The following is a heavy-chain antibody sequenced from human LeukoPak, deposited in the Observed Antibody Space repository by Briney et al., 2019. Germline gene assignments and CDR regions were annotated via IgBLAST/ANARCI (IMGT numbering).Heavy chain of an antibody. Sequence: GASVKVSCKASGYTFTGYHMHWVRQAPGQGLEWMGWINPNSGGTNYAQKFQGRVTMTRDTSISTAYMELSRLTPNDTAVYYCAREGNCRGGTCLDYWGQGSLGTVSS. J-gene: IGHJ4*02. D-gene: IGHD2-15*01. CDR2: INPNSGGT. V-gene: IGHV1-2*02. CDR1: GYTFTGYH. CDR3: AREGNCRGGTCLDY.